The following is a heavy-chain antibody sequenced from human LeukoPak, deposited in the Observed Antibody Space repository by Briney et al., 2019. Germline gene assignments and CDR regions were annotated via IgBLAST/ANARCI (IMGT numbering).Heavy chain of an antibody. CDR2: ISRSGDTI. CDR1: GFTFSRYE. J-gene: IGHJ4*02. D-gene: IGHD3-22*01. CDR3: ARAQRRPYYYDSSGPYYFDY. Sequence: PGGSLRLSCAASGFTFSRYEMNWVRQAPGKGLEWVSYISRSGDTICFADSVKGRFTISRDNAKNSLYLQMNSLRAEDTALYYCARAQRRPYYYDSSGPYYFDYWGQGTLVTVSS. V-gene: IGHV3-48*03.